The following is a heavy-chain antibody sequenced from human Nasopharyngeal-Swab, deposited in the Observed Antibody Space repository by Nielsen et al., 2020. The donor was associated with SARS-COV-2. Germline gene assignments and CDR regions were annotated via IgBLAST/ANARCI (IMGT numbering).Heavy chain of an antibody. CDR3: ARGGGSGYYWGWYYYGMDV. D-gene: IGHD3-22*01. Sequence: SVKVSCKASAGTFSSYAISWVRQAPGQGLEWMGGIIPIFGTANYSQKFQGRVTITADESTSTAYMELSSLRSEDTAVYYCARGGGSGYYWGWYYYGMDVWGQGTTVTVSS. V-gene: IGHV1-69*13. J-gene: IGHJ6*02. CDR2: IIPIFGTA. CDR1: AGTFSSYA.